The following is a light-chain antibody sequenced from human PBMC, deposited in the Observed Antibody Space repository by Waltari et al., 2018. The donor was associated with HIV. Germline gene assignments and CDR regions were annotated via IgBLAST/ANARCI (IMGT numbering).Light chain of an antibody. V-gene: IGLV1-47*01. J-gene: IGLJ3*02. CDR2: RNN. Sequence: QSVLTQPPSASGTPGQSVTISCSGSSSNIGSNSVYWYQQLPGTAPKLLIYRNNQRPSGVPDRFSGFKSGTSASLAISGLRSEDEADYYCAAWDDNLSGWVFGGGSKLTIL. CDR1: SSNIGSNS. CDR3: AAWDDNLSGWV.